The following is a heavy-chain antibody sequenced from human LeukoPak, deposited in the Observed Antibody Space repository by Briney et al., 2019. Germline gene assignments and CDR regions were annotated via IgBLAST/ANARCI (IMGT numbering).Heavy chain of an antibody. CDR3: ASTMGYGGNGGARY. D-gene: IGHD4-23*01. CDR1: GGTFSSYA. J-gene: IGHJ4*02. V-gene: IGHV1-69*05. Sequence: SVKVSCKASGGTFSSYAISWVRQAPGQGLEWMGGIIPIFGTANYAQKFQGRVTITTDESTSTAYMELSSLRSEDTAVYYCASTMGYGGNGGARYWGQGTLVTVSS. CDR2: IIPIFGTA.